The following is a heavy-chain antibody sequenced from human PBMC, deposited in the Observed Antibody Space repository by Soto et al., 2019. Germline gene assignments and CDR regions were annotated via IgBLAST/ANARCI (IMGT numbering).Heavy chain of an antibody. CDR3: ARARGLTEYSNYSYYYYGMDV. Sequence: SETLSLTCTVSGGSISSYYWSWIRQPPGKGLEWIGYIYYSGSTNYNPSLKSRVTISVDTSKNQFSLKLSSVTAADTAVYYCARARGLTEYSNYSYYYYGMDVWGQGNTVTVS. V-gene: IGHV4-59*01. J-gene: IGHJ6*02. CDR2: IYYSGST. CDR1: GGSISSYY. D-gene: IGHD4-4*01.